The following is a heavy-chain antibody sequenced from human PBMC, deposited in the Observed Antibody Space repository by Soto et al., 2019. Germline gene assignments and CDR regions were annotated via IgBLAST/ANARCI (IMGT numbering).Heavy chain of an antibody. J-gene: IGHJ6*02. CDR1: GYTFTSYD. V-gene: IGHV1-8*01. CDR3: ATSGVESYYYGMDV. Sequence: QVQLVQSGAEVKKPGASVKVSCKASGYTFTSYDINWVRQATGQGLEWMGWMNPNSGNTGYAQKFQGRVTMTRNTSISTAYMERGSLRSEDTAVYYCATSGVESYYYGMDVWGQGTTVTVSS. D-gene: IGHD3-10*01. CDR2: MNPNSGNT.